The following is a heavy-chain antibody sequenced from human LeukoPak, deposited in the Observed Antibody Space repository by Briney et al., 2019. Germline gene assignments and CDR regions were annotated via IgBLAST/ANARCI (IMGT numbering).Heavy chain of an antibody. CDR2: INPNSGGT. CDR1: GYTFTGYY. D-gene: IGHD5-18*01. J-gene: IGHJ4*02. CDR3: ARGIYSYGGKLFDY. V-gene: IGHV1-2*02. Sequence: GASVRVSCKASGYTFTGYYVHWVRQAPGQGLEWMGWINPNSGGTNYAQKFQGRVTMTRDTSISTAYMELSRLRSDDTAVYYCARGIYSYGGKLFDYWGQGTLVTVSS.